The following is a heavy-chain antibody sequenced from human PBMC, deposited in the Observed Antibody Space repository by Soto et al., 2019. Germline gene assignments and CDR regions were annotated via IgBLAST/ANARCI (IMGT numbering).Heavy chain of an antibody. CDR2: IYHNGYP. J-gene: IGHJ4*02. D-gene: IGHD3-22*01. V-gene: IGHV4-61*01. CDR1: GDSVSSGTYY. Sequence: PSETLSLTCTVSGDSVSSGTYYWGWIRQPPGKTLEWIGHIYHNGYPNYNPSLKSRLSATLDTSKNLYSLRVTSVTAADTAVYYCAAMAVDSSGFFDYWGRGILVTVSS. CDR3: AAMAVDSSGFFDY.